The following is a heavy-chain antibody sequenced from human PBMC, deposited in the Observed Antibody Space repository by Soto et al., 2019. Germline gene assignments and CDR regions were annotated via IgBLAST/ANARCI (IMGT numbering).Heavy chain of an antibody. D-gene: IGHD2-2*01. CDR1: GGTFSSYA. V-gene: IGHV1-69*13. CDR2: IIPIFGTA. J-gene: IGHJ4*02. Sequence: GASVKVSCKASGGTFSSYAISWVRQAPGQGLEWMGGIIPIFGTANYAQKFQGRVTITADESTSTAYMELSSLRSEDTAVYYCARGSSNYCSSTSCPYDYWGQGTLVTVSS. CDR3: ARGSSNYCSSTSCPYDY.